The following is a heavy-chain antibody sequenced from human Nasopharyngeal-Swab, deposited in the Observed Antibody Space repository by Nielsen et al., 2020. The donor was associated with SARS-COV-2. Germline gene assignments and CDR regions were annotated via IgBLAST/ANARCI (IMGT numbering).Heavy chain of an antibody. D-gene: IGHD3-22*01. CDR3: ARGDYYNSAAFDI. Sequence: GGSLRLSCAASGFTFSNYEMNWVRQAPGKGLEWVSYIGGGGSPIYYADSVKGRFTISRDNSRKSLYLQMNSLRAEDTAFYHCARGDYYNSAAFDIWGQGTKVIVSS. V-gene: IGHV3-48*03. J-gene: IGHJ3*02. CDR2: IGGGGSPI. CDR1: GFTFSNYE.